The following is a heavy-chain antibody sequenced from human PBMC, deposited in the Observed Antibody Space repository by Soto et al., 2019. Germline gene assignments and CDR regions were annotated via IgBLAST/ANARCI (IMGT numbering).Heavy chain of an antibody. D-gene: IGHD3-22*01. J-gene: IGHJ6*02. CDR1: GFTFSSYS. CDR2: ISSSSSTI. Sequence: PGGSLRLACAASGFTFSSYSMNWVRQAPGKGLEWVSYISSSSSTIYYADSVKGRFTISRDNAKNSLYLQMNSLRDEDTAVYYCARDLSPGLARMKIVLVITSYYYYYGIDVRAQRTTVTGSS. V-gene: IGHV3-48*02. CDR3: ARDLSPGLARMKIVLVITSYYYYYGIDV.